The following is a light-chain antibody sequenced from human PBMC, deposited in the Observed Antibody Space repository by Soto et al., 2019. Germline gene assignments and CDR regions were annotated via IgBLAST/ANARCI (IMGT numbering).Light chain of an antibody. CDR2: WAS. J-gene: IGKJ2*01. V-gene: IGKV4-1*01. Sequence: DIVMTQSPDSLAVSLGERATINCKSGQSALYSSNNKNYLAWYQQKPGQAPKLLIYWASTRESGVPDRFSGSGSGTDFTLTISSLQAEDVAIYYCQQYYSSPHTFGQGTKLEIK. CDR3: QQYYSSPHT. CDR1: QSALYSSNNKNY.